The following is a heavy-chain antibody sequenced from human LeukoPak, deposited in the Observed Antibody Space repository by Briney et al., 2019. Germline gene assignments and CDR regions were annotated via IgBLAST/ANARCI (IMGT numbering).Heavy chain of an antibody. Sequence: GGSLRLSCAASGFTFSSYSMNWVGQAPGKGLEGVSSISSSSSYIYYADSVKGRLTISRDNAKNSLYLQMNSLRAEDTAVYYCARDRDYYGSGSYDRCFDYWGQGTLVTVSS. CDR1: GFTFSSYS. V-gene: IGHV3-21*01. CDR3: ARDRDYYGSGSYDRCFDY. D-gene: IGHD3-10*01. J-gene: IGHJ4*02. CDR2: ISSSSSYI.